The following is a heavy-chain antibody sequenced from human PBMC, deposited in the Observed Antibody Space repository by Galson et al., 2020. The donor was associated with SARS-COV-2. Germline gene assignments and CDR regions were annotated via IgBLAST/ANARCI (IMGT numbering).Heavy chain of an antibody. Sequence: ETSETLSLTCTVSGGSISSGDYYWSWIRQPPGKGLEWIGYIYYSGSTYYNPSLKSRVTISVDTSKNQFSLKLSSVTAADTAVYYCARDLGDLYCSGGSCSDYGMDVWGQGTTVTVSS. V-gene: IGHV4-30-4*01. CDR2: IYYSGST. J-gene: IGHJ6*02. D-gene: IGHD2-15*01. CDR3: ARDLGDLYCSGGSCSDYGMDV. CDR1: GGSISSGDYY.